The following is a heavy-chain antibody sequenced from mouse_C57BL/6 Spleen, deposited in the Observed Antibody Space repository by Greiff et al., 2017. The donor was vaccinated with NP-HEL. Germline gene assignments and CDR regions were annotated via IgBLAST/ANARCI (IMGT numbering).Heavy chain of an antibody. D-gene: IGHD2-10*01. J-gene: IGHJ4*01. Sequence: VQLQQPGAELVKPGASVKLSCKASGYTFTSYWMHWVKQRPGQGLEWIGMIHPNSGSTNYNEKFKSKATLTVDKSSSTAYMQLSSLTSEDSAVYYCASSYYGNPYYYAMDYWGQGTSVTVSS. CDR1: GYTFTSYW. V-gene: IGHV1-64*01. CDR3: ASSYYGNPYYYAMDY. CDR2: IHPNSGST.